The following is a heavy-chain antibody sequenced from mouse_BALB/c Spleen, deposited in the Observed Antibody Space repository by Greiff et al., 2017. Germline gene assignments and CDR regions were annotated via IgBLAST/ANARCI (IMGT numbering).Heavy chain of an antibody. Sequence: DVMLVESGGGLVKPGGSLKLSCAASGFTFSSYTMSWVRQTPEKRLEWVATISSGGSYTYYPDSVKGRFTISRDNAKNTLYLQMSSLKSEDTAMYYCTREYDGAYYFDYWGQGTTLTVSS. J-gene: IGHJ2*01. CDR1: GFTFSSYT. V-gene: IGHV5-6-4*01. CDR2: ISSGGSYT. D-gene: IGHD2-14*01. CDR3: TREYDGAYYFDY.